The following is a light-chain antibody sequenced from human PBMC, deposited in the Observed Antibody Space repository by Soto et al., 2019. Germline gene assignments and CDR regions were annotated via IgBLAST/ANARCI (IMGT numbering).Light chain of an antibody. CDR2: AAS. CDR1: QGIRND. CDR3: QFYGSSSYT. J-gene: IGKJ2*01. V-gene: IGKV1-17*01. Sequence: DIQMTQSPSSLSASVGDRVTITGRASQGIRNDLGWYQQKPGKAPNRLIYAASSLQSGVTSRFSGSGSGTDFTLTISRLEHEDFAVYYCQFYGSSSYTFGQGTKLEIK.